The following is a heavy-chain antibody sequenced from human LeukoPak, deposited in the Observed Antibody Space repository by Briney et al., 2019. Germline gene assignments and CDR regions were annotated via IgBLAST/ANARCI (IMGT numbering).Heavy chain of an antibody. CDR3: ASLTYDILTGYDY. D-gene: IGHD3-9*01. CDR2: INPNSGGT. J-gene: IGHJ4*02. Sequence: ASVKVSCKASGYTFSGYYMHWVRQGPGQGLEWMGWINPNSGGTNYAQKFQGRVTMTRDTSISTAYMELSRLRSDDTAVYYCASLTYDILTGYDYWGQGTLVTVSS. V-gene: IGHV1-2*02. CDR1: GYTFSGYY.